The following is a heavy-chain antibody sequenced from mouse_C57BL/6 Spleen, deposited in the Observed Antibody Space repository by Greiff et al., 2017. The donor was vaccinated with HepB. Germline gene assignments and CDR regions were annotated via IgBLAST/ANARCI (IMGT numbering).Heavy chain of an antibody. Sequence: EVQLQQSGPVLVKPGASVKMSCKASGYTFTDYYMNWVKQSHGKSLEWIGVINPYNGGTSYNQKFKGKATLTVDKSSSTAYMELNSLTSEDSAVYYCARSSTRGSMDYWGQGTSVTVSS. CDR1: GYTFTDYY. CDR3: ARSSTRGSMDY. D-gene: IGHD3-3*01. CDR2: INPYNGGT. J-gene: IGHJ4*01. V-gene: IGHV1-19*01.